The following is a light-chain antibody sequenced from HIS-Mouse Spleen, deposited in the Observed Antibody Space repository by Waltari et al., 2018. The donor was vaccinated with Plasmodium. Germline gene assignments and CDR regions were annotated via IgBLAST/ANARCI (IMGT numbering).Light chain of an antibody. CDR2: GAS. J-gene: IGKJ5*01. Sequence: EIVMTQSPATLSVSPGERATPSCRASQSVSSNLAWYQQKPGQAPRLLIYGASTRATGIPARFSGSGSGTEFTLTISSLEPEDFAVYYCQQRSNWPITFGQGTRLEIK. CDR3: QQRSNWPIT. V-gene: IGKV3-15*01. CDR1: QSVSSN.